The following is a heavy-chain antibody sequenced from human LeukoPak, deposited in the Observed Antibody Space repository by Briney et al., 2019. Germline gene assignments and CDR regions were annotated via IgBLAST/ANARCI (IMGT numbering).Heavy chain of an antibody. CDR2: MNPNSGNT. D-gene: IGHD5-12*01. J-gene: IGHJ5*02. CDR1: GYTFTSYD. CDR3: ARGVGYSGYRLENWFDP. V-gene: IGHV1-8*01. Sequence: ASVNVSCKASGYTFTSYDINWVRQATGQGLEWMGWMNPNSGNTGYAQKFHGRVTITRNTSISTAYMELSSLRSEDTAVYYCARGVGYSGYRLENWFDPWGQGTLVTVSS.